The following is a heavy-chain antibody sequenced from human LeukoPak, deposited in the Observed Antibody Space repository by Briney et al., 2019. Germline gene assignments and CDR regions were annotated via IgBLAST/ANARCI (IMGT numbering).Heavy chain of an antibody. D-gene: IGHD4-11*01. CDR3: ARYGSNYANWFDP. CDR2: IDPTDSYT. Sequence: GESLKISCKSSGYNFPAYWIAWVRQLPGKGLEWMGRIDPTDSYTNYSPSFQGHVTISADKSISTAYLQWRSLKASDTAMYYCARYGSNYANWFDPWGQGTLVTVSS. V-gene: IGHV5-10-1*01. CDR1: GYNFPAYW. J-gene: IGHJ5*02.